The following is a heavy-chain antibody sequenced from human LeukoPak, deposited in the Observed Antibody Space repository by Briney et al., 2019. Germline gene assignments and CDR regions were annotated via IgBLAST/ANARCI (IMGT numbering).Heavy chain of an antibody. J-gene: IGHJ4*02. CDR3: ARLSVSSGWDLDY. Sequence: SETLSLTCTVSGGSISSSSYYWGWIRQPPGKGLEWIGSIYYSGITYYNPSLKSRVTISVDTSKSQFSLKLSSVTAADTAVYYCARLSVSSGWDLDYWGQGTLVTVSS. CDR2: IYYSGIT. D-gene: IGHD6-19*01. CDR1: GGSISSSSYY. V-gene: IGHV4-39*01.